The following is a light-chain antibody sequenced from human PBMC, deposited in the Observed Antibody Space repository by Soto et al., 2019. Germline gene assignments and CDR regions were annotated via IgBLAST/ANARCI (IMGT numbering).Light chain of an antibody. CDR1: SSDIGAYNY. V-gene: IGLV2-14*01. Sequence: QSVLTQPASVSGSPGQSITISCSGTSSDIGAYNYVSWYQQHPGKAPKLVIYEVSNRPSGVSVRFSGSKSGNTASLTISGLQAEDEAEYYCSSFTSTTTVGIFGGGTKLTVL. J-gene: IGLJ2*01. CDR2: EVS. CDR3: SSFTSTTTVGI.